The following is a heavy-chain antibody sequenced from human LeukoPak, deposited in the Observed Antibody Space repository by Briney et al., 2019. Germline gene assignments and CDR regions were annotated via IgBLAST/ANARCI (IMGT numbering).Heavy chain of an antibody. CDR2: INFDGSVK. CDR1: GITFNRYW. J-gene: IGHJ4*02. V-gene: IGHV3-74*01. Sequence: GGSLRLSCVASGITFNRYWMHWVRQAPGKGLVWVASINFDGSVKTYADSVKGQFTTSRDNAKNTLYVQMNSLTAEDTAVYYCATEGPHNFDYWGLGTLVTASS. CDR3: ATEGPHNFDY.